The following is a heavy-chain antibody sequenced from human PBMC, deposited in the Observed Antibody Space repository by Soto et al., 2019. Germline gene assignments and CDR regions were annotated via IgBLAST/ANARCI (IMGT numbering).Heavy chain of an antibody. Sequence: SETLSLTCTVSGGSISSGGYYWSWIRQHPGKGLEWIGYIYYSGSTYYNPSLKSRVTISVDTSKNQFSLKLSSVTAADTAVYYCARAYDFWSGYYFDYWGQGTLVTVSS. CDR2: IYYSGST. J-gene: IGHJ4*02. V-gene: IGHV4-31*03. CDR1: GGSISSGGYY. D-gene: IGHD3-3*01. CDR3: ARAYDFWSGYYFDY.